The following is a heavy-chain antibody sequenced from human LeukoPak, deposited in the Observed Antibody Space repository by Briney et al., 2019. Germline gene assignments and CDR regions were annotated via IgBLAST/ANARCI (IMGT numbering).Heavy chain of an antibody. CDR1: GFTVSSNY. J-gene: IGHJ4*02. Sequence: GGSLRLSCAASGFTVSSNYMSWVRQAPGKGLEWVANIKQDGSEKYYVDSVKGRFTISRDNAKKSLYLQMNSLRAEDTAVYYCARGLFSKGYWGQGTLVTVSS. CDR3: ARGLFSKGY. V-gene: IGHV3-7*01. CDR2: IKQDGSEK. D-gene: IGHD2/OR15-2a*01.